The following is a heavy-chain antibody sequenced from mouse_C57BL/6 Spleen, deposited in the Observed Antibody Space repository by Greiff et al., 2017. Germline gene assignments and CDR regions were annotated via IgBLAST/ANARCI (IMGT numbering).Heavy chain of an antibody. V-gene: IGHV14-4*01. CDR3: TKDGYDDWYFDV. CDR1: GYNFKDDY. Sequence: VQLQQSGAELVRPGASVKLSCTASGYNFKDDYMHWVKQRPEQGLEWIGWIDPENGDTEYASKFQGKATITADTSSNTAYLRLSSLTSEDTAVYYCTKDGYDDWYFDVWGTGTTVTVSS. CDR2: IDPENGDT. J-gene: IGHJ1*03. D-gene: IGHD2-2*01.